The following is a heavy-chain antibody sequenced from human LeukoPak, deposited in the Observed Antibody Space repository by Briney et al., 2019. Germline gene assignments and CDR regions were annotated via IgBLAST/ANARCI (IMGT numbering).Heavy chain of an antibody. V-gene: IGHV4-59*01. CDR1: GDSITSYY. J-gene: IGHJ5*02. CDR2: IHYSGNT. D-gene: IGHD5-24*01. CDR3: ARVEADGIDP. Sequence: SETLSLTCSVSGDSITSYYWSWIRQPPGKGLEWIGYIHYSGNTNYNPSLKSRVTISVDTSKNQFSLKLSSVTAADTAVYYCARVEADGIDPWGQGTLVTVSS.